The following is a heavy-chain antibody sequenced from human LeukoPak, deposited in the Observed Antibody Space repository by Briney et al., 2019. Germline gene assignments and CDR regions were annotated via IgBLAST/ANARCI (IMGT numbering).Heavy chain of an antibody. CDR3: AAVTFWSAHNPGDNWFDP. D-gene: IGHD3-3*01. J-gene: IGHJ5*02. Sequence: ASVKVSCKASGFIFTSSTVQWVRQARGQRLEWMGWIVVDNGNTNYAEISHERVTITRDMSTNTAYMELSSLRSEDTALYYCAAVTFWSAHNPGDNWFDPWGQGTLVTVSS. CDR1: GFIFTSST. V-gene: IGHV1-58*01. CDR2: IVVDNGNT.